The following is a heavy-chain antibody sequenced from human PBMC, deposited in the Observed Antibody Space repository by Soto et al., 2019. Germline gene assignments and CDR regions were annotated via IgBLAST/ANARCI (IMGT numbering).Heavy chain of an antibody. CDR2: IYYSGST. Sequence: PSETLSLTCTVSGGSISSYYWSWIRQPPGKGLEWIGYIYYSGSTNYNPSLKSRVTISVDTSKNQFSLKLSSVTAADTAVYYCARAILTHGYSYGFGYWGQGTLVTVSS. CDR1: GGSISSYY. CDR3: ARAILTHGYSYGFGY. J-gene: IGHJ4*02. V-gene: IGHV4-59*01. D-gene: IGHD5-18*01.